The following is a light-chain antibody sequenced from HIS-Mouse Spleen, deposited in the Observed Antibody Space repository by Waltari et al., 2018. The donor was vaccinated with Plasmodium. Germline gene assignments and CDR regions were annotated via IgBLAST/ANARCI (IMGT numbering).Light chain of an antibody. J-gene: IGLJ2*01. V-gene: IGLV2-23*01. CDR3: CSYAGSSTLV. Sequence: QSALTQPASVSGSPGPSITISCTGTSSDVGSYNLVSWYQQHPCNAPKLMIYEGSKRPSGVSNRFSGSKSGNTASLTISGLQAEDEADYYCCSYAGSSTLVFGGGTKLTVL. CDR1: SSDVGSYNL. CDR2: EGS.